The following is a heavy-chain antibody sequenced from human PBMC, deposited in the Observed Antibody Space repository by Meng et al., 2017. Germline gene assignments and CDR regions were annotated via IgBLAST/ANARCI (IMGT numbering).Heavy chain of an antibody. CDR3: ARSISSSPQNYWYFDL. CDR1: GFTFSSMG. Sequence: VRWVGLGGGLVRPGVSLRVSWAVSGFTFSSMGMRWGRQAAGKGLGWGPVIWYDVSNKYYADSVKGRFTISRDNSKNTLYLQMNSLRAEDTAVYYCARSISSSPQNYWYFDLWGRGTLVTVSS. CDR2: IWYDVSNK. D-gene: IGHD6-6*01. V-gene: IGHV3-33*01. J-gene: IGHJ2*01.